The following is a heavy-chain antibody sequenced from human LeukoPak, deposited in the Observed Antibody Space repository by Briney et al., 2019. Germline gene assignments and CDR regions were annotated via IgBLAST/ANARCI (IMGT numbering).Heavy chain of an antibody. V-gene: IGHV3-66*04. Sequence: GGSLRLSCAASGFTVRSNCVSWVRQAPGKRLEWVSVLYTADVSYYADSVKGRFTISRDKSKNTLYLQMDSLRAEDTALYYCARPHSAAYPFAFDVWGQGTMVTVSS. D-gene: IGHD2/OR15-2a*01. CDR2: LYTADVS. CDR1: GFTVRSNC. CDR3: ARPHSAAYPFAFDV. J-gene: IGHJ3*01.